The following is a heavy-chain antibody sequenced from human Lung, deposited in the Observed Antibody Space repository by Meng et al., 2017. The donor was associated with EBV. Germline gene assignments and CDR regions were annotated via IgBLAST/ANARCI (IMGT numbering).Heavy chain of an antibody. CDR3: ARDYYYDRSYYFNY. Sequence: QVQVVQSGSELKKPGASGRVSCKASGYAFTNYGISWVRQAPGQGLEWMGWISAYNGNTNYAQKLQGRVTMATDTSTSTAYMEVRSLRSDDTAVYYCARDYYYDRSYYFNYWGQGTLVTVSS. CDR1: GYAFTNYG. D-gene: IGHD3-22*01. V-gene: IGHV1-18*01. CDR2: ISAYNGNT. J-gene: IGHJ4*02.